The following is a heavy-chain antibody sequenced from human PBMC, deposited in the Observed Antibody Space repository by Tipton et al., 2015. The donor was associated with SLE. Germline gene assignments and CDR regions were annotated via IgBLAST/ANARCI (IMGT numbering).Heavy chain of an antibody. D-gene: IGHD6-25*01. CDR2: IYHNGNT. J-gene: IGHJ4*02. Sequence: TLSLTCVVSAYSISSGYYWGWIRQPPGKGLEWIGSIYHNGNTYYNPSLKSRVTIFVDKSKDRFSLNLSSVTAADTAVYFCERQDLGRAATLTFDIWGLGTLVTVSS. CDR1: AYSISSGYY. V-gene: IGHV4-38-2*01. CDR3: ERQDLGRAATLTFDI.